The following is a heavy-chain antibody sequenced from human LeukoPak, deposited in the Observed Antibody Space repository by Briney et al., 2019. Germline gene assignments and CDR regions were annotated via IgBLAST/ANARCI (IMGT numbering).Heavy chain of an antibody. CDR1: GYTLTELS. CDR2: FDPEDGET. Sequence: GASVKVSCKVSGYTLTELSMHWVRQAPGKGREWMGGFDPEDGETIYAQKFQGRVTMTEDTSTDTAYMELSSLRSEDTAVYYCATPSLNYYGSGSYPYYFDYWGQGTLVTVSS. D-gene: IGHD3-10*01. J-gene: IGHJ4*02. CDR3: ATPSLNYYGSGSYPYYFDY. V-gene: IGHV1-24*01.